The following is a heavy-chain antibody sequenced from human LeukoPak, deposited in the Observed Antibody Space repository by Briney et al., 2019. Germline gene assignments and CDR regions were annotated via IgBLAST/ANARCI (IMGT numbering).Heavy chain of an antibody. V-gene: IGHV3-49*03. J-gene: IGHJ4*02. CDR2: IRAKTYGGTT. CDR3: ARADYGGNAGGF. Sequence: GGSLRLSCEASGFTFSSYEMSWFRQAPGKGLEWVGFIRAKTYGGTTQYAASVKDRFTISRDDSKSIAYLQMNSLKTEDTAVYYCARADYGGNAGGFWGQGTLVTVSS. CDR1: GFTFSSYE. D-gene: IGHD4-23*01.